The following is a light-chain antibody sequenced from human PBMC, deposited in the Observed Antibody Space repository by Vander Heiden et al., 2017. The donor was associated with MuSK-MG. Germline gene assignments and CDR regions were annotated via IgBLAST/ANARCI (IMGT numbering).Light chain of an antibody. Sequence: IQVTQSPSSLSASVGDRVTITCRASQGISNYLAWYQQKPGQAPKLLIYAASTLESGVPSRFSGSGSGTDFTLTISSRQPEDFATYYCQQLNSYFALTFGGGTKVEIK. CDR2: AAS. J-gene: IGKJ4*01. V-gene: IGKV1-9*01. CDR3: QQLNSYFALT. CDR1: QGISNY.